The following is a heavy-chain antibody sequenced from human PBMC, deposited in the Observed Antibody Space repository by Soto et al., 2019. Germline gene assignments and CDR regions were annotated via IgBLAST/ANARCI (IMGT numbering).Heavy chain of an antibody. CDR3: AKDQGIPYFDY. D-gene: IGHD6-13*01. CDR1: GFTFSSYG. Sequence: PGGSLRLSCAASGFTFSSYGMHWVRQAPGKGLEWVAVISYDGSNKYYADSVKGRFTISRDNSKNTLYLQMNSLRAEDTAVYYCAKDQGIPYFDYWGQGTLVTVSS. J-gene: IGHJ4*02. CDR2: ISYDGSNK. V-gene: IGHV3-30*18.